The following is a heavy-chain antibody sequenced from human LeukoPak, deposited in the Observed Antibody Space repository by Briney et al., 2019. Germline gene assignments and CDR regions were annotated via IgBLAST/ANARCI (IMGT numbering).Heavy chain of an antibody. Sequence: SETLSLTCAVSGYSITSSSWWGWIRQPPGKGLEWIGYIYHSGTTYYDPSLQSRVTMSVDTSKNQFSLKLSSVTAVDTAVYYCARKENVYYYFDYWGQGTLVTVSS. CDR3: ARKENVYYYFDY. J-gene: IGHJ4*02. CDR1: GYSITSSSW. V-gene: IGHV4-28*01. D-gene: IGHD3-10*01. CDR2: IYHSGTT.